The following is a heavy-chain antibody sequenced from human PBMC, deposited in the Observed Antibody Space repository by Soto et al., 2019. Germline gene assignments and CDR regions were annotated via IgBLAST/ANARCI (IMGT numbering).Heavy chain of an antibody. CDR1: GGSFSGYY. CDR3: ARRIRRTTNFDY. J-gene: IGHJ4*02. V-gene: IGHV4-34*01. CDR2: INHSGST. Sequence: SETLSLTCAVYGGSFSGYYWSWIRQPPGKGLEWIGEINHSGSTNYNPSLKSRVTISVDTSKNQFSLKLSSVTAADTAVYYCARRIRRTTNFDYWGQGTLVTVSS. D-gene: IGHD1-1*01.